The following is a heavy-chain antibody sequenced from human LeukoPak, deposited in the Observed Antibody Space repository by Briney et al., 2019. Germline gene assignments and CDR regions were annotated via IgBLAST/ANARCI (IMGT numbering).Heavy chain of an antibody. D-gene: IGHD3-3*02. Sequence: GGSLRLSCAASGFTFNSYSMTWVRQAPGKGLEWVSSNSGDSSHIYYADSLKGRFTISRDNAQKSLYLQMNSLRAEDTAVYYCARDLSPLSVFDLWGQGTLVTVTS. J-gene: IGHJ4*02. CDR2: NSGDSSHI. V-gene: IGHV3-21*01. CDR1: GFTFNSYS. CDR3: ARDLSPLSVFDL.